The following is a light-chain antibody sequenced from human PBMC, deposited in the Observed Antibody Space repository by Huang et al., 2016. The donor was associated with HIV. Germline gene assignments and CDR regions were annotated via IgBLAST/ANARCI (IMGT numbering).Light chain of an antibody. CDR3: QQRRNSIT. CDR2: DAS. CDR1: QSVSDY. Sequence: EIVLTHSPATLSLSPGERVTLSCRASQSVSDYLARYQHKRGQPPRLLIYDASNRAPGIPARFSGSGSGTDFTLTISSLEPEECAVYYCQQRRNSITFGQGTRLGIK. V-gene: IGKV3-11*01. J-gene: IGKJ5*01.